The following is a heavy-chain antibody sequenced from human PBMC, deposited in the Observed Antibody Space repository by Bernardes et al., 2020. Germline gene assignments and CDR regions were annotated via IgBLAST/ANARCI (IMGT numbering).Heavy chain of an antibody. J-gene: IGHJ5*02. D-gene: IGHD7-27*01. CDR1: GFTLRRSW. V-gene: IGHV3-74*01. CDR3: ASIDWGPGVS. Sequence: GEAQVLSCVASGFTLRRSWMHWVRQAPGTGPVWVSRITPDGSLTYADSVKGRFTISRDDAKNTLYLEMNSLRAEDTALYYCASIDWGPGVSWGQGTLVIVAS. CDR2: ITPDGSLT.